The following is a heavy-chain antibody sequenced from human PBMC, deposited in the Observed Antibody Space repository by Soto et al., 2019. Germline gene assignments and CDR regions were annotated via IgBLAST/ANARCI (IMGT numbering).Heavy chain of an antibody. Sequence: GGSLRLSCAASGFTFSSYGMHWFRQAPGKGLEWVAVISYDGSNKYYADSVKGRFTISRDNSKNTLYLQMNSLRAEDTAAYYCAKDYGYCSGGSCYSSGWFDPWGQGTLVTVSS. CDR2: ISYDGSNK. J-gene: IGHJ5*02. V-gene: IGHV3-30*18. CDR3: AKDYGYCSGGSCYSSGWFDP. D-gene: IGHD2-15*01. CDR1: GFTFSSYG.